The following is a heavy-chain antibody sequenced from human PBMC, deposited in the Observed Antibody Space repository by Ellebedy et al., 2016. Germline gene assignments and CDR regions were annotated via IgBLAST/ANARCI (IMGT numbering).Heavy chain of an antibody. V-gene: IGHV4-59*08. CDR3: ARHDTGLSWFDP. CDR2: INYSGST. J-gene: IGHJ5*02. CDR1: GGSISSYY. Sequence: SETLSLTCTVSGGSISSYYWSWIRQPPGKGLEWVGYINYSGSTNYNPSLKSRVIISVDTSKNQFSLKLSSVTAADTAVYYCARHDTGLSWFDPWGQGTLVTVSS.